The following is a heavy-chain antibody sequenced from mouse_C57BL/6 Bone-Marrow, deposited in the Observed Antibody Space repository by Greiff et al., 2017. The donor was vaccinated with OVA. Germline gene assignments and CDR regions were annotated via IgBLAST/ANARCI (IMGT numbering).Heavy chain of an antibody. CDR2: IDPENGDT. J-gene: IGHJ3*01. CDR3: TTVGSGYGAY. V-gene: IGHV14-4*01. Sequence: EVQLQQSGAELVRPGASVKLSCTASGFNIKDDYMHWVKQRPEQGLEWIGWIDPENGDTEYASKFQGKATITADTSSNTAYLQLSSLTSEDTAVYYCTTVGSGYGAYWGQGTLVTVSA. D-gene: IGHD3-2*02. CDR1: GFNIKDDY.